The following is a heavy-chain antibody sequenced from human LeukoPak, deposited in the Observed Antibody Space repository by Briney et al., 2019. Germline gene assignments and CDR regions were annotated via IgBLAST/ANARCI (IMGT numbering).Heavy chain of an antibody. D-gene: IGHD3-9*01. V-gene: IGHV4-59*01. CDR2: IYTSGST. J-gene: IGHJ6*03. CDR3: ARVYYDILTGYPTGYYYSYMDV. CDR1: GGSISSYY. Sequence: WETLSLTCTVSGGSISSYYWSWIRQPPGKGLEWIGYIYTSGSTNYNPSLKSRVTISVDTSKNQFSLKLSSVTAADTAVYYCARVYYDILTGYPTGYYYSYMDVWGKETTVTVSS.